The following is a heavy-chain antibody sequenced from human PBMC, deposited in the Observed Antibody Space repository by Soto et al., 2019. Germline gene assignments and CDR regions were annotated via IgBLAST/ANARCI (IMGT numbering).Heavy chain of an antibody. Sequence: ASVKVSCKASGYTFTSYDINWVRQATGQGLEWMGWMNPNSGNTGYAQKFQGRVTMTRNTSISTAYMERSSLRSEDTAVSYCARGPYRFGELYYYALDVWGKGTTVTVSS. CDR1: GYTFTSYD. J-gene: IGHJ6*04. D-gene: IGHD3-16*01. CDR3: ARGPYRFGELYYYALDV. V-gene: IGHV1-8*02. CDR2: MNPNSGNT.